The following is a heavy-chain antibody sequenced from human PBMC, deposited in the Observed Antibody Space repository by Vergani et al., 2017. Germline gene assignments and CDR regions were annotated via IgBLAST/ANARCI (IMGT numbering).Heavy chain of an antibody. J-gene: IGHJ4*02. D-gene: IGHD2-2*02. CDR1: GFTFSNTW. CDR2: IKSKTDGGTT. Sequence: EVHLLESGGGLVQSGGSLRLSCVASGFTFSNTWMSWVRQAPGKGLEWVGRIKSKTDGGTTDYAAPVKGRFTISRDDSKDSAFLLVNNLKTEDTAVYFCYTDYHDYWGQGTLVTVSS. CDR3: YTDYHDY. V-gene: IGHV3-15*01.